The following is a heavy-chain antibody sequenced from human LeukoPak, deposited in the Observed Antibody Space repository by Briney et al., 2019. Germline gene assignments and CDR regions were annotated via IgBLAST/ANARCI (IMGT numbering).Heavy chain of an antibody. CDR2: IYYSGST. J-gene: IGHJ5*02. CDR3: ARHPFYDFWSGPFDP. V-gene: IGHV4-39*07. D-gene: IGHD3-3*01. CDR1: GGSISSSSYY. Sequence: SETLSLTCTVSGGSISSSSYYWGWIRQPPGKGLEWIGSIYYSGSTYYNPSLKSGVTISVDTSKNQFSLKLSSVTAADAAVYYCARHPFYDFWSGPFDPWGQGTLVTVSS.